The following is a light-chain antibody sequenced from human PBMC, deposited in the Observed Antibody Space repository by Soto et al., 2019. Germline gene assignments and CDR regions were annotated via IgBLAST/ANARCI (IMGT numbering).Light chain of an antibody. J-gene: IGKJ1*01. Sequence: EIVLTQSPGTPSLSPGERATLSCRASQSVSSSYLAWYQQKPGQAPRLLIYGASSRATDIPDRFSGSGSGTDFTLTISRLEPEDFAVYYCQQYGSSPPRTFGQGTKVEIK. V-gene: IGKV3-20*01. CDR2: GAS. CDR3: QQYGSSPPRT. CDR1: QSVSSSY.